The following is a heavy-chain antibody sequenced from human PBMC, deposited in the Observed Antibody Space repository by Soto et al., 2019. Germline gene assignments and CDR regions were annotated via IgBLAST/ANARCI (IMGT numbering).Heavy chain of an antibody. V-gene: IGHV1-2*02. CDR1: GYRLTGYY. D-gene: IGHD6-6*01. CDR3: ASRVSSSRPFDY. J-gene: IGHJ4*02. CDR2: INPNSGGT. Sequence: SVKVSCKESGYRLTGYYMHWVRQAPGQGLEWMGWINPNSGGTNYAQKFQGRVTMTRDTSISTAYMELSRLRSDDTAVYYCASRVSSSRPFDYWGQGTLVTVPS.